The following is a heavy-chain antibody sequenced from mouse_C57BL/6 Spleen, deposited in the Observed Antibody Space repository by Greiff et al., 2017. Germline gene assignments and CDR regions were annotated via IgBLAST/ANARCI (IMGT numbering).Heavy chain of an antibody. Sequence: QVQLKESGAELVKPGASVKISCKASGYAFSSYWMNWVKQRPGKGLEWIGQIYPGDGDTNYNGKFKGKATLTADKSSSTAYMRLSSLTSEDSAVYCCGRGDDGYSWYFEVWGTGTTVTVSS. CDR2: IYPGDGDT. J-gene: IGHJ1*03. CDR1: GYAFSSYW. CDR3: GRGDDGYSWYFEV. V-gene: IGHV1-80*01. D-gene: IGHD2-3*01.